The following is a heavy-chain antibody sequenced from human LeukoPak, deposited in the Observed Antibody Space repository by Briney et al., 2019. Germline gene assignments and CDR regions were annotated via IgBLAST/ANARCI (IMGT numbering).Heavy chain of an antibody. V-gene: IGHV3-23*01. D-gene: IGHD3-22*01. CDR2: ISGSGGRT. J-gene: IGHJ4*02. CDR3: AKRGVVIRVILVGFHKEAYYFDS. CDR1: GITLSNYG. Sequence: PGGSLRLSCAVSGITLSNYGMSWVRQAPGKGLEWVAGISGSGGRTNYADAVKGRFTISRDNAKNTLFLQMNSLRVEDTAVYFCAKRGVVIRVILVGFHKEAYYFDSWGQGAPVTVSS.